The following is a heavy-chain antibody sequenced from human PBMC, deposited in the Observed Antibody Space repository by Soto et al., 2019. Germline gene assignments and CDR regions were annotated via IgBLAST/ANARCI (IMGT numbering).Heavy chain of an antibody. J-gene: IGHJ6*02. CDR1: GYTLTELS. Sequence: ASVKVSCKVSGYTLTELSMHWVRQAPGKGLEWMGGFDPEDGETIYAQKFQGRVTMTEDTSTDTAYMELSSLRSEDTAVYYCATGAMLDCSGGSCSYYYGMDVWGQGTTVTV. V-gene: IGHV1-24*01. CDR3: ATGAMLDCSGGSCSYYYGMDV. D-gene: IGHD2-15*01. CDR2: FDPEDGET.